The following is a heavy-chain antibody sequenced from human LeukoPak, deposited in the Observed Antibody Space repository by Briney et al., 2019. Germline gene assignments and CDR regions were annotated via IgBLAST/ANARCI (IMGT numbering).Heavy chain of an antibody. J-gene: IGHJ4*02. CDR3: ARDSPRSGELLPYGY. CDR1: GYTFTGYY. D-gene: IGHD3-16*01. V-gene: IGHV1-2*02. Sequence: GASVKVSCKASGYTFTGYYMHWVRQAPGQGLEWMGWINPNSGGTNYAQKFQGRVTMTRDTSISTAYMELSRLRSDDTAVYYCARDSPRSGELLPYGYWGQGTLVTVSS. CDR2: INPNSGGT.